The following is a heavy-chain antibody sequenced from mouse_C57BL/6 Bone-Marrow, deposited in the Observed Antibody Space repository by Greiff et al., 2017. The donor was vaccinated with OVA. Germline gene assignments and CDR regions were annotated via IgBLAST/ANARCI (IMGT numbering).Heavy chain of an antibody. Sequence: VQLKESGAELVRPGASVTLSCKASGYTFTDYEMHWVKQTPVHGLEWIGAIDPETGGTAYNQKFKGKAILTADKSSSTAYMELRSLTSEDSAVYYCTRDVNWSWFAYWGQGTLVTVSA. D-gene: IGHD4-1*01. CDR2: IDPETGGT. CDR3: TRDVNWSWFAY. CDR1: GYTFTDYE. V-gene: IGHV1-15*01. J-gene: IGHJ3*01.